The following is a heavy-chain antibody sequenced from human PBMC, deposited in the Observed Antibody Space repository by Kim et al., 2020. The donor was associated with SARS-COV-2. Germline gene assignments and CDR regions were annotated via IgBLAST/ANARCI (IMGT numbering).Heavy chain of an antibody. CDR1: GFTFDDYA. J-gene: IGHJ6*02. V-gene: IGHV3-9*01. D-gene: IGHD6-19*01. Sequence: GGSLRLSCAASGFTFDDYAMHWVRQAPGKGLEWVSGISWNSGSIGYADSVKGRFTISRDNAKNSLYLQMNSLRAEDTALYYCAKDMSIAVAGTTAYYYYSGMDDWGQGTTFSVSS. CDR2: ISWNSGSI. CDR3: AKDMSIAVAGTTAYYYYSGMDD.